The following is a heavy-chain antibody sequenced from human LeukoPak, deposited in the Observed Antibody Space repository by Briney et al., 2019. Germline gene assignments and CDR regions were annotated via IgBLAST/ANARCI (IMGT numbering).Heavy chain of an antibody. Sequence: TGGSLRLSCAASGFTFSSYGMYWVRQAPGKGLEWVAVISYDGSNKNYADSVKGRFTISRDNSKNTLYLQMNSLRAEDTAVYYCARGVGTGYWGQGTLVTVSS. CDR3: ARGVGTGY. D-gene: IGHD4-23*01. CDR1: GFTFSSYG. V-gene: IGHV3-30*03. CDR2: ISYDGSNK. J-gene: IGHJ4*02.